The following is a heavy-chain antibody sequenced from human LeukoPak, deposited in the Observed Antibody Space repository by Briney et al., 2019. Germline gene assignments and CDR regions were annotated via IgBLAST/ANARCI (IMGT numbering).Heavy chain of an antibody. D-gene: IGHD1-1*01. Sequence: SETLSLTCTVSGGSISSYYWSWIRQPPGKGLEWIGYIYYSGSTNYNPSLKSRVTISVDTSKNQFSLKLSSVTAADTAVYYCARGGAYREAFDIWGQGTMVTVSS. CDR3: ARGGAYREAFDI. CDR2: IYYSGST. J-gene: IGHJ3*02. CDR1: GGSISSYY. V-gene: IGHV4-59*01.